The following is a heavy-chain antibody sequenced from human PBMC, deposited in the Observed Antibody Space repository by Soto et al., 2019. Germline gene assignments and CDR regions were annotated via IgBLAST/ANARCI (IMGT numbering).Heavy chain of an antibody. D-gene: IGHD2-8*02. CDR1: GFTFSLYS. J-gene: IGHJ4*02. CDR2: ITSSSSYI. V-gene: IGHV3-21*01. Sequence: GGSLRLSCAASGFTFSLYSMIWVRQAPGKGLEWVASITSSSSYIYYADSVRGRFAISRDNSNNMLYLQMNSLRAEDTAVYYCANIRNVVYAHNAYWGQGTLVTVSS. CDR3: ANIRNVVYAHNAY.